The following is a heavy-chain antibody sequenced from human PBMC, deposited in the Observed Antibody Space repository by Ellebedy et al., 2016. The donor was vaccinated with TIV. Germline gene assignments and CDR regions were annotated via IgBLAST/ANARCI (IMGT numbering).Heavy chain of an antibody. CDR1: GSTFSNRW. J-gene: IGHJ3*02. CDR3: STYNDKDAFDI. D-gene: IGHD3-16*01. CDR2: IRNKLDGGTT. Sequence: PGGSLRLPCAASGSTFSNRWMSWVRQAPGKGLGWVGLIRNKLDGGTTDYASPVKVRFTISRDDSQNMLSLQMNSLRTEDTAIYYCSTYNDKDAFDIWGQGTMVIVSS. V-gene: IGHV3-15*01.